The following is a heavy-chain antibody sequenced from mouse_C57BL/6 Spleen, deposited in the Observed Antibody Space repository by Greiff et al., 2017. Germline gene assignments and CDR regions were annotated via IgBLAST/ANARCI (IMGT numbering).Heavy chain of an antibody. V-gene: IGHV5-12*01. J-gene: IGHJ2*01. CDR1: GFTFSDYY. CDR2: ISNGGGST. Sequence: DVHLVESGGGLVQPGGSLKLSCAASGFTFSDYYMYWVRQTPEKRLEWVAYISNGGGSTYYPDPVKGRFTISRDNAKTTLYLQMSRLKSEYTAMYYCARKGSSGYYCDYWGQGTTLTVSS. CDR3: ARKGSSGYYCDY. D-gene: IGHD3-2*02.